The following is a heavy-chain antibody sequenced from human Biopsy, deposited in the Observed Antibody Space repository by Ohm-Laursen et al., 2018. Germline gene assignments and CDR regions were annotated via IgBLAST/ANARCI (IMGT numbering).Heavy chain of an antibody. D-gene: IGHD1-26*01. J-gene: IGHJ2*01. CDR3: ARHAPSYSGSYWRYFDL. Sequence: LRLSCAASGLIFSDYYMSWIRQAPGKGLEWIGYIYYTGSTNYNPSLKSRVTISVDTSMNHLSLRLTSVTAADTAVYYCARHAPSYSGSYWRYFDLWGRGTLVTVSS. V-gene: IGHV4-59*08. CDR2: IYYTGST. CDR1: GLIFSDYY.